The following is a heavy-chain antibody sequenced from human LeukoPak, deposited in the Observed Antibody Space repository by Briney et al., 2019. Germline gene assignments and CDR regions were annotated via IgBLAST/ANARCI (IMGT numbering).Heavy chain of an antibody. J-gene: IGHJ3*02. D-gene: IGHD3-22*01. V-gene: IGHV4-59*01. CDR3: ARINYYDRSAFDI. CDR1: GGSISSYY. Sequence: SETLSLTCTVSGGSISSYYWSWIRQPPGKGLEWIGYIYYSGSTNYNPSLKSRVTISVDTSKNQFSLKLSSVTAADTAVYYCARINYYDRSAFDIWGQGTMVTVSS. CDR2: IYYSGST.